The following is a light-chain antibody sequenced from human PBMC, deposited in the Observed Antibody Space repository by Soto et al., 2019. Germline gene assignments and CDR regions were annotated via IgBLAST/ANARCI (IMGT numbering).Light chain of an antibody. CDR2: DAS. V-gene: IGKV1-5*01. CDR3: QQYNSYSLT. CDR1: QSISSW. J-gene: IGKJ2*01. Sequence: DIQMTQSPSTLSASVGDRVTITCRASQSISSWLAWYQQKPGKAPKLLIYDASSLVSGVPSRFSGSGSGTEFTLTISSLQPDDFATYYCQQYNSYSLTFGQGTKLEIK.